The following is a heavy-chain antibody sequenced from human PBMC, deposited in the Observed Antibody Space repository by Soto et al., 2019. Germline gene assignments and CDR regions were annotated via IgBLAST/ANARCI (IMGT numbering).Heavy chain of an antibody. V-gene: IGHV6-1*01. J-gene: IGHJ6*02. CDR1: GDSVSSNSAA. Sequence: QSQTLSLTCAISGDSVSSNSAAWNWIRQSPSRGLEWLGRTYYRSKWYNDYAVSVKSRITINPDTSKNQFSLQLNSVTPEDTAVYYCAGELSGSYYYYYGMDVWGQGTTVTVSS. D-gene: IGHD1-26*01. CDR3: AGELSGSYYYYYGMDV. CDR2: TYYRSKWYN.